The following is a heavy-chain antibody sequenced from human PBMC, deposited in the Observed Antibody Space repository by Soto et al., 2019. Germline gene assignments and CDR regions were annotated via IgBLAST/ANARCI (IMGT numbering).Heavy chain of an antibody. CDR2: IYYSGST. CDR1: GGSISSYC. D-gene: IGHD6-13*01. Sequence: SETLSLTCTVSGGSISSYCRSWVRQPPGKGLEWIGYIYYSGSTNYNPSLKSRVTISVDTSKNQFSLKLSSVTAADTAVYYCARVRQLVSYYYGMDVWGQGTTVTVSS. J-gene: IGHJ6*02. V-gene: IGHV4-59*01. CDR3: ARVRQLVSYYYGMDV.